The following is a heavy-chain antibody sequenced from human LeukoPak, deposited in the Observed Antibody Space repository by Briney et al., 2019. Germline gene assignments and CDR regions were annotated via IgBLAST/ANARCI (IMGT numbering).Heavy chain of an antibody. J-gene: IGHJ6*02. D-gene: IGHD3-9*01. CDR3: ARGSLTPYYYYYGMDV. CDR1: GFTFSSYE. V-gene: IGHV3-48*03. CDR2: ISSGGSTI. Sequence: GGSLRLSCAASGFTFSSYEMNWVRQAPGKGLEWVSYISSGGSTIYYADSVKGRFTISRDNAKNSLYLQMNSLRAEDTAVYYCARGSLTPYYYYYGMDVWGQGTTVTVSS.